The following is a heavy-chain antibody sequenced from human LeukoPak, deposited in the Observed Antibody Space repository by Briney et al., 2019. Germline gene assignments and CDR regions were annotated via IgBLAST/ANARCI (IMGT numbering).Heavy chain of an antibody. V-gene: IGHV3-11*01. Sequence: GGSLRLSCVASGFTFSVYQMSWIRQAPGKGLEWILFITSGDSSVEYADSVKGRFTISTDNDKSSLYLQMNTLRAEDTAVYYCVRDIRYIGSTFYYDLWGPGTLVTVSS. D-gene: IGHD1-26*01. J-gene: IGHJ4*02. CDR1: GFTFSVYQ. CDR2: ITSGDSSV. CDR3: VRDIRYIGSTFYYDL.